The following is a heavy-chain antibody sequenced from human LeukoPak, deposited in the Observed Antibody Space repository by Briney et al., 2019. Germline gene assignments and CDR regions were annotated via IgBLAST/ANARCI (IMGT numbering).Heavy chain of an antibody. V-gene: IGHV3-23*01. J-gene: IGHJ4*02. Sequence: GGTLRLSCAASGFTFSSYGMSWVRQAPGKGLEWVSAISGSGGSTYYADSVKGRFTISRDNAKNTVYLQMNSLRAEDTAVYYCVRDWGYDSSGYWQKYFDTWGQGTLVTVSS. CDR1: GFTFSSYG. CDR2: ISGSGGST. D-gene: IGHD3-22*01. CDR3: VRDWGYDSSGYWQKYFDT.